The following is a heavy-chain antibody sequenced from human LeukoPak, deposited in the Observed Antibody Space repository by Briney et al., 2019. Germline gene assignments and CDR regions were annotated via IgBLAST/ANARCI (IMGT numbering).Heavy chain of an antibody. D-gene: IGHD2-15*01. CDR1: GGSINNYY. Sequence: PSENLSLTCTVSGGSINNYYWSWIRQPAGKGLEWIGRIYTRGSTNYNPSLKSRVTMSVDTSKNHFSLKLSSVTAAATAVYYCARGRYCSADICSGGDAFDIWGQGTMVSVSS. CDR2: IYTRGST. V-gene: IGHV4-4*07. CDR3: ARGRYCSADICSGGDAFDI. J-gene: IGHJ3*02.